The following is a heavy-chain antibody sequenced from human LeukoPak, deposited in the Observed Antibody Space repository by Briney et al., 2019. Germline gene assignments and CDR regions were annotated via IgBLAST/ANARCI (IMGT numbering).Heavy chain of an antibody. J-gene: IGHJ3*02. CDR1: GGSISNYY. Sequence: SETLSLACTVSGGSISNYYWSWIRQPPGKGLEWIGYIYYSGSTSYNPSLKSRVTISVDTSKNQFSLKLSSVTAADTAVYYCARVAYSSGWYISAFDIWSQGTMVTVSS. D-gene: IGHD6-19*01. CDR3: ARVAYSSGWYISAFDI. CDR2: IYYSGST. V-gene: IGHV4-59*01.